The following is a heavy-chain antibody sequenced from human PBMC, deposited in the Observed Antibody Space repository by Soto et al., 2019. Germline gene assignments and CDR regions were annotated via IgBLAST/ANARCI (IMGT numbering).Heavy chain of an antibody. CDR1: GFTFSSYW. CDR2: IKQDGSEI. D-gene: IGHD6-13*01. J-gene: IGHJ4*02. Sequence: EVQLVESGGGLVQPGGSLRLSCAASGFTFSSYWMTWVRQAPGKGLEWVANIKQDGSEIYYLDSVKGRFTISRDNAKNSLCLQMNTLRREDTAVDHGARGISAHPGDDWGQGTLVTVSS. CDR3: ARGISAHPGDD. V-gene: IGHV3-7*05.